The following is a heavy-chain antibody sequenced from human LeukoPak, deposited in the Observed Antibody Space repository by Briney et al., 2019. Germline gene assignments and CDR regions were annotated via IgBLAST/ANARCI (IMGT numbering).Heavy chain of an antibody. Sequence: GASVTVSCKASGYTFTSYGISWVRQAPGQGLEWMGWISAYNGNTNYAQKLQGRVTMTTDTSTSTAYMELRSLRSDDTAVYYCARVDRMVRNYGMDVWGQGTTVTVSS. J-gene: IGHJ6*02. D-gene: IGHD3-10*01. CDR2: ISAYNGNT. V-gene: IGHV1-18*01. CDR3: ARVDRMVRNYGMDV. CDR1: GYTFTSYG.